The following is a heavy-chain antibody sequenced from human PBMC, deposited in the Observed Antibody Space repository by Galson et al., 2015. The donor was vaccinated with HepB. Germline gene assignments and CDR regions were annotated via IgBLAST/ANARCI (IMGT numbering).Heavy chain of an antibody. CDR2: IFHTGIT. V-gene: IGHV4-55*02. Sequence: SEPLSLTCAVSNDSISNGNWWSWVRQPPGKGLEWIGEIFHTGITNYSPSLKSRITMSVDTSKNQFSLKLSSVTAADTAVYYCTTTWLGRLPSLEWGRHWFDPWDQGTLVIVSS. J-gene: IGHJ5*02. CDR1: NDSISNGNW. D-gene: IGHD3-3*01. CDR3: TTTWLGRLPSLEWGRHWFDP.